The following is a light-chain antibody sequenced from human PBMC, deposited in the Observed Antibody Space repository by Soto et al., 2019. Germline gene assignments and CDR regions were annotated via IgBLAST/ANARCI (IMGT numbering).Light chain of an antibody. J-gene: IGKJ1*01. CDR2: GVS. CDR3: QQYGSSPQT. CDR1: QSLSFSY. Sequence: EIVLTQSPGTLSLPPGERATLSCRASQSLSFSYLAWYQQKPGQAPRLLIYGVSSRATGIPERFSGSGSGTEFTLTISSLEPEDFAVYYCQQYGSSPQTFGQGTKVEIK. V-gene: IGKV3-20*01.